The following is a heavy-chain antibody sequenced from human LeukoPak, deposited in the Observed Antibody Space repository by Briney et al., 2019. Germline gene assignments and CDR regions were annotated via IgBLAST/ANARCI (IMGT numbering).Heavy chain of an antibody. Sequence: SETLSLTCAVSGGSTSSGGYSWSWIRQPPGKGLEWIGYIYRSGSTYYNPSLKSRVTISVDRSKNQFSLKLSSVTAADTAVYYCARGKAHLGVTGRFDYWGQGTPVTVSS. CDR2: IYRSGST. D-gene: IGHD2-21*02. V-gene: IGHV4-30-2*01. CDR3: ARGKAHLGVTGRFDY. CDR1: GGSTSSGGYS. J-gene: IGHJ4*02.